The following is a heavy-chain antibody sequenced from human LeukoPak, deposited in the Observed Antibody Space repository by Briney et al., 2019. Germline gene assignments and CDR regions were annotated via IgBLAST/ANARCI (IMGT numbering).Heavy chain of an antibody. D-gene: IGHD4/OR15-4a*01. CDR3: ARDPRHLTPYYGMDV. Sequence: GASVKVSCKASGYTFTGYYMHWVRQAPGQGLAWIGWINPNSGGTNYAQKFQGRVTMTRDTSISTAYMELSRLRSDDTAVYYCARDPRHLTPYYGMDVWGQGTTVTVSS. V-gene: IGHV1-2*02. CDR1: GYTFTGYY. CDR2: INPNSGGT. J-gene: IGHJ6*02.